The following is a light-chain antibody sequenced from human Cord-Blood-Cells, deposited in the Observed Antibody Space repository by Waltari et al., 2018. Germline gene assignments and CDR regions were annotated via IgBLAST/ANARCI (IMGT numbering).Light chain of an antibody. CDR3: SSYTSSSTYV. J-gene: IGLJ1*01. Sequence: QSALTQPASVSGSPGQSLTISCTGTSSDVGGYNYVSWYQQHPGKAPNLMIYEVSNRPSGVSNRFSGSKSGNTASLTISGLQAEDEADYYCSSYTSSSTYVFGTGTKVTVL. V-gene: IGLV2-14*01. CDR2: EVS. CDR1: SSDVGGYNY.